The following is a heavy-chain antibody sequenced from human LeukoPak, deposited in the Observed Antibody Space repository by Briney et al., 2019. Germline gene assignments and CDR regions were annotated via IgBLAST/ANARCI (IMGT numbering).Heavy chain of an antibody. CDR1: GFVFSNYW. V-gene: IGHV3-7*01. CDR2: IKQDGSEK. Sequence: GGSLRLSCAGSGFVFSNYWMTWVRQAPGKGLEWVANIKQDGSEKYYVDSVKGRFTISRDNAKSSLYLQMNSLRAEDTAVYYCAREGDTYYYVAYWGQGTLVTVSS. CDR3: AREGDTYYYVAY. D-gene: IGHD2-21*02. J-gene: IGHJ4*02.